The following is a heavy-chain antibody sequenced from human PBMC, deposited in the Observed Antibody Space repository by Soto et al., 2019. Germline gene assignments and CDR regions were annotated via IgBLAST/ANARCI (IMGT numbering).Heavy chain of an antibody. CDR2: IIPIFGTA. CDR3: ARGRFLEWLWQSDQNWFDP. CDR1: GGTFSSYA. Sequence: SVKVSCKASGGTFSSYAISWVRQAPGQGLEWMGGIIPIFGTANYAQKFQGRVTITADESTSTAYMGLSSLRSEDTAVYYCARGRFLEWLWQSDQNWFDPWGQGTLVTAPQ. D-gene: IGHD3-3*01. J-gene: IGHJ5*02. V-gene: IGHV1-69*13.